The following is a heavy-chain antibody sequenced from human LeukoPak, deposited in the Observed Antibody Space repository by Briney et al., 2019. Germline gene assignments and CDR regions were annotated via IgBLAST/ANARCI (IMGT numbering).Heavy chain of an antibody. D-gene: IGHD5-24*01. CDR2: IYYSGST. Sequence: SETLSLTCTVSGGSISSGGYYWSWLRQHPGKGLEWIGYIYYSGSTYYNPSLKSRVTISVDTSKNQFSLKLSSVTAADTAVYYCAREGWLQEFDYWGQGTLVTVSS. V-gene: IGHV4-31*03. J-gene: IGHJ4*02. CDR3: AREGWLQEFDY. CDR1: GGSISSGGYY.